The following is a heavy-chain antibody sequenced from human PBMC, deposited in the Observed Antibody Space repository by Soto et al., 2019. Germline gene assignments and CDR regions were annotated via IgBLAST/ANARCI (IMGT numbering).Heavy chain of an antibody. D-gene: IGHD2-15*01. Sequence: QVQLVQSGAELKKPGSSVKVSCKASGGTFSSYTISCVRQAPGQGLEWRGRIIPIPGIATYAQKFQGRVTITTDKSTNTAYMELSSLRSEDTAVYYFAREATCSVGSCYGGDYWYFDLWGRGTLVTVSS. V-gene: IGHV1-69*08. CDR3: AREATCSVGSCYGGDYWYFDL. CDR2: IIPIPGIA. CDR1: GGTFSSYT. J-gene: IGHJ2*01.